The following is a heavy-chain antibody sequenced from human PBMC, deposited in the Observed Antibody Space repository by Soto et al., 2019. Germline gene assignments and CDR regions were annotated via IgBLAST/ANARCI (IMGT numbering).Heavy chain of an antibody. J-gene: IGHJ4*02. CDR2: ISSSGSTI. D-gene: IGHD4-17*01. V-gene: IGHV3-11*01. CDR1: GFTFSDYY. Sequence: GSLRLSCAASGFTFSDYYMSWIRQAPGKGLEWVSYISSSGSTIYYADSVKGRFTISRDNAKNSLYLQMNSLRAEDTAVYYCARDATVTTLSLDYWGQGTLVTVSS. CDR3: ARDATVTTLSLDY.